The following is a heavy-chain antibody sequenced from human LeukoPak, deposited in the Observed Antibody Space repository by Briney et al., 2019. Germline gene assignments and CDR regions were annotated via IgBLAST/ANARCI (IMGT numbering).Heavy chain of an antibody. J-gene: IGHJ5*02. V-gene: IGHV3-48*03. CDR2: ISSSGSTI. CDR1: GFTFSSYE. Sequence: GGSLRLSCAASGFTFSSYEMNWVRQAPGKGLEWVSYISSSGSTIYYADSVKGRFTIPRDNAKNSLYLQMNSLRAEDTAVYYCARDQDYGDGFWFDPWGQGTLVTVSS. CDR3: ARDQDYGDGFWFDP. D-gene: IGHD4-17*01.